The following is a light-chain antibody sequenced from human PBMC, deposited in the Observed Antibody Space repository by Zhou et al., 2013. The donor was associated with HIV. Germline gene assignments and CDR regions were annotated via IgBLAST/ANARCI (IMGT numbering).Light chain of an antibody. J-gene: IGKJ3*01. Sequence: EVVMTQSPATLSVSPGDRATLSCRASQSVSTNLAWYQQKPGQAPRLLIYGASTRATGIPTRFSGSGSWTEFTLTISSLQSEDFGVYYCQPYNNWPPFTFGPGTIVDIK. V-gene: IGKV3-15*01. CDR2: GAS. CDR3: QPYNNWPPFT. CDR1: QSVSTN.